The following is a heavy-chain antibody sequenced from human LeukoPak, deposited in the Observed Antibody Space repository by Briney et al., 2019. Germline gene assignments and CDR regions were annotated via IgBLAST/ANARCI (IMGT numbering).Heavy chain of an antibody. V-gene: IGHV1-2*02. CDR1: GYTFTGYY. CDR3: ARGRGVPAANLDY. D-gene: IGHD2-2*01. Sequence: ASVKVSCKASGYTFTGYYIHWVRQAPGQGLEWMGWINPNSGGTNYAQKFQGRVTMTRDTSISTAYMELSRLRSDDTAVYYCARGRGVPAANLDYWGQGTLVTVSS. CDR2: INPNSGGT. J-gene: IGHJ4*02.